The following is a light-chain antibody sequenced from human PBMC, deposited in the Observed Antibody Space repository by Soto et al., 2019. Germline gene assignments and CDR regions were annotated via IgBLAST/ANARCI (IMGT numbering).Light chain of an antibody. CDR3: QQRSNWLWT. CDR2: DAS. J-gene: IGKJ1*01. V-gene: IGKV3-11*01. CDR1: QSVSSY. Sequence: EIVLTQSPATLSWSPGERATLSCRASQSVSSYLAWYQQKPGQAPRLLIYDASNRATGIPARFSGSGSGTDFTLTISSLEPEDFAVYYCQQRSNWLWTFGQGTRVEI.